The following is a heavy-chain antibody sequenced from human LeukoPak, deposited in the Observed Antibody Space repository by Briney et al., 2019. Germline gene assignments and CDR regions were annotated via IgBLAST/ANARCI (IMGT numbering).Heavy chain of an antibody. V-gene: IGHV4-4*07. CDR2: IYTSGST. J-gene: IGHJ5*02. CDR1: GGSISSYY. D-gene: IGHD1-14*01. CDR3: AGTEPPTGNYNWFDP. Sequence: SETPSLTCTVSGGSISSYYWGWIRQAAGNGLEWIWRIYTSGSTNYNPSLKSRVTMSVDTSKNQFSLKPSSVTAADTAVYYCAGTEPPTGNYNWFDPWGQGTLVTVSS.